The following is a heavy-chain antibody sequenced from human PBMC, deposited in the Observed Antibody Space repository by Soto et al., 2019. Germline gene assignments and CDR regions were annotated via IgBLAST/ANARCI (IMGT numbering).Heavy chain of an antibody. V-gene: IGHV3-11*01. CDR2: ISSSGSTI. Sequence: QVQLVESGGGLVKPGGSLRLSCAASGFTFSDYYMSWIRQAPGKGLEWVSYISSSGSTIYYADSVKRRFTISRDNAKNSLYLQMNSLRAEDTAVYYCAREHGGNSGYSSSWFLYYFDYWGQGTLVTVSS. J-gene: IGHJ4*02. CDR1: GFTFSDYY. D-gene: IGHD6-13*01. CDR3: AREHGGNSGYSSSWFLYYFDY.